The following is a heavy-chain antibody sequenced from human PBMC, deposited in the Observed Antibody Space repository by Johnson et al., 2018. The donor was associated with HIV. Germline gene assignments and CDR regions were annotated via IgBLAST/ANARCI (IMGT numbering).Heavy chain of an antibody. Sequence: QVQVVESGGGVVQPGRSLRLSCAASGFAFSSFAVHWVRQAPGKGLEWVAVISYDGSNEYFADSVKGRFTISRDNSNNTLYLQMNSLRTADTAVYHCARGWMHFLEGGAFDIWGQGTMVTVSS. D-gene: IGHD3-3*01. CDR3: ARGWMHFLEGGAFDI. CDR1: GFAFSSFA. CDR2: ISYDGSNE. V-gene: IGHV3-30-3*01. J-gene: IGHJ3*02.